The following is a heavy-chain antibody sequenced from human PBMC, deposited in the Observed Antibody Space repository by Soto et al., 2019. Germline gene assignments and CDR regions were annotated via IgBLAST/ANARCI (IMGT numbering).Heavy chain of an antibody. J-gene: IGHJ6*02. CDR2: ISAYNGNT. CDR1: GYTFTSYG. V-gene: IGHV1-18*01. CDR3: ARVWSGIVGASPPSYYYYGMDV. D-gene: IGHD1-26*01. Sequence: ASVKVSCKASGYTFTSYGISWVRQAPGQGLEWMGWISAYNGNTNYAQKLQGRVTMTTDTSTSTAYMELRSLRSDDTAVYYCARVWSGIVGASPPSYYYYGMDVWGQGTTVTVSS.